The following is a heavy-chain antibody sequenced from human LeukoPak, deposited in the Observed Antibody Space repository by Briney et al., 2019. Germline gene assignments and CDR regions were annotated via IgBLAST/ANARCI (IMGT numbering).Heavy chain of an antibody. J-gene: IGHJ6*03. CDR1: GYTFTSYY. CDR3: AARMVRGSMDV. CDR2: INPSGGST. D-gene: IGHD3-10*01. Sequence: ASVKVSCKASGYTFTSYYMHWVRQAPGQGLEWMGIINPSGGSTSYAQKFQGRVTMTRDMSTSTVYMELSSLRSEDTAVYYCAARMVRGSMDVWGKGTTVTVSS. V-gene: IGHV1-46*01.